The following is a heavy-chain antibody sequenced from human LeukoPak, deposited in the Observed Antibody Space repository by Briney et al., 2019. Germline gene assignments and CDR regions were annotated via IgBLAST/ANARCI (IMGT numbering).Heavy chain of an antibody. CDR2: INHSGST. CDR3: ARVSPLHYDSSGYYQGPFDH. Sequence: PSETLSLTCAVYGGSFSGYYWSWIRQPPGKGLEWIGEINHSGSTNYNPSLKSRVTISVDTSKNQFSLKLSSVTAADTAVYYCARVSPLHYDSSGYYQGPFDHWGQGTLVTVSS. CDR1: GGSFSGYY. V-gene: IGHV4-34*01. D-gene: IGHD3-22*01. J-gene: IGHJ4*02.